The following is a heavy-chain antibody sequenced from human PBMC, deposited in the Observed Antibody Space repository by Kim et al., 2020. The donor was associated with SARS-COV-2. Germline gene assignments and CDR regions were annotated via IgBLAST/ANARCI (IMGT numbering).Heavy chain of an antibody. J-gene: IGHJ4*02. CDR3: ARDRGSN. V-gene: IGHV3-7*01. CDR2: IKLGGSEI. Sequence: GGSLRLSCAASGFTFSTSWMNWVRQAPGKGLEWVANIKLGGSEIYYVDSVKGRFTISRDDVMQSLYLQMDSLRVEDTAVYYCARDRGSNWGQGTLVTVSS. CDR1: GFTFSTSW. D-gene: IGHD6-13*01.